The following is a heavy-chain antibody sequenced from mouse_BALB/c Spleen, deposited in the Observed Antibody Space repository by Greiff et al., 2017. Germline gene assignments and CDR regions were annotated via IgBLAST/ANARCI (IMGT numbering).Heavy chain of an antibody. V-gene: IGHV1-20*02. CDR1: GYSFTGYF. CDR3: ATYGNYGDAMDY. Sequence: EVQLVESGPELVKPGASVKISCKASGYSFTGYFMNWVMQSHGKSLEWIGRINPYNGDTFYNQKFKGKATLTVDKSSSTAHMELRSLASEDSAVYYCATYGNYGDAMDYWGQGTSVTVSS. D-gene: IGHD2-1*01. J-gene: IGHJ4*01. CDR2: INPYNGDT.